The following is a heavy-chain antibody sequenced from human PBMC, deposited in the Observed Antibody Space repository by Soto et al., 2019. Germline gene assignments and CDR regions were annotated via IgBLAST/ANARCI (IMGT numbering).Heavy chain of an antibody. Sequence: EVQLVESGGGSVQPGGSLRLSCAASGFTFSSYWMHWVRQAPGKGLVWVSRINSGGSRTSYADSVKGRFTFARDNAKNTLYVQMNSLRVEDTAVYYCARDPSSGSHFDYWGQGTLVTVSS. CDR1: GFTFSSYW. D-gene: IGHD1-26*01. CDR3: ARDPSSGSHFDY. V-gene: IGHV3-74*01. J-gene: IGHJ4*02. CDR2: INSGGSRT.